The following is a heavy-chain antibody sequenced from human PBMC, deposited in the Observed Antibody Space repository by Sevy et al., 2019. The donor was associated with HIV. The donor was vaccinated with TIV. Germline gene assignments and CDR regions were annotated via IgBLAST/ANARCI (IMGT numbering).Heavy chain of an antibody. Sequence: SETLSLTCTVSGGSMSSYLWSWIRQPPGKGLEWIGYIYYTGTTNYNPSLKSRLTMSLDTSKNRFSLKLTAVTAADTAVYYCARDSVLSPRVFDSWGQGTLVTVSS. CDR3: ARDSVLSPRVFDS. CDR1: GGSMSSYL. CDR2: IYYTGTT. D-gene: IGHD3-10*01. V-gene: IGHV4-59*01. J-gene: IGHJ4*02.